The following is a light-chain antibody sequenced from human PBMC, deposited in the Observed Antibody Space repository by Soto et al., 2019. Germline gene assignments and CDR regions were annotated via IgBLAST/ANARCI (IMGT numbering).Light chain of an antibody. V-gene: IGKV1D-13*01. CDR3: QKFNDYPIT. J-gene: IGKJ5*01. CDR1: QGISSA. Sequence: EMTQSPSTLSSSLGDSVTITCRAGQGISSALAWYQQKTGKAPKILIYDASSLESGVPYRFSGSGSGTDLNLTISRLQPEDFATYYCQKFNDYPITCGQGTRLEIK. CDR2: DAS.